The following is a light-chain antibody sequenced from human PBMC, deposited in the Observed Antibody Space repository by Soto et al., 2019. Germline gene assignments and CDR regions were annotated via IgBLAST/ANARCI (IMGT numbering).Light chain of an antibody. Sequence: QSALTQPASVSGSPGQSITISCTGTSSDVGGYNYVSWYHQHPGKAPKLMIYEVSNRPSGVSNRFSGSKPGNTAYLTIFGLQAEDGADYYRSSYTSSSTRDVFGTGTKLTVL. CDR1: SSDVGGYNY. J-gene: IGLJ1*01. V-gene: IGLV2-14*01. CDR3: SSYTSSSTRDV. CDR2: EVS.